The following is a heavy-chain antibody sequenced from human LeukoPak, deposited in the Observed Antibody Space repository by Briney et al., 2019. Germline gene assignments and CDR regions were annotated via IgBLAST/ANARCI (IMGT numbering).Heavy chain of an antibody. V-gene: IGHV1-69*13. CDR1: GYTFTSYY. CDR2: IIPIFGTA. D-gene: IGHD6-13*01. J-gene: IGHJ6*03. CDR3: ARGRSSSWYMDV. Sequence: GASVKVSCKASGYTFTSYYMHWVRQAPGQGLEWMGRIIPIFGTANYAQKFQGRVTITADESTSTAYMELSSLRSEDTAVYYCARGRSSSWYMDVWGKGTTVTISS.